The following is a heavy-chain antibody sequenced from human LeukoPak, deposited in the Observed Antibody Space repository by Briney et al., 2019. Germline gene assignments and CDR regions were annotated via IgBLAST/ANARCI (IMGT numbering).Heavy chain of an antibody. D-gene: IGHD6-6*01. CDR2: IKHKSDGGTT. Sequence: GGSLRLSCSASGFTFSNAWMSWVRHAPGKGLEWVGRIKHKSDGGTTNYAAPVKGRVTISRDDSKNTVYLQMNSLKTEDTAVYYCTTERLVFDYWGQGTLVTVSS. J-gene: IGHJ4*02. CDR3: TTERLVFDY. V-gene: IGHV3-15*01. CDR1: GFTFSNAW.